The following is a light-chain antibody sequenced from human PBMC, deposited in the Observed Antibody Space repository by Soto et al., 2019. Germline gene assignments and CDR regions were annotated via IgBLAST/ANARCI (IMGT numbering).Light chain of an antibody. CDR3: SSYSDNSTHVV. CDR1: SSDVGGYNY. Sequence: QSALTQPASESGSPGQSITISCTGTSSDVGGYNYVSWYQHHPGKAPKLIIYEVTNRPSGISNRFSGSKSGNAAALTISGLQPEDETDYYCSSYSDNSTHVVFGGGSKLTVL. V-gene: IGLV2-14*01. CDR2: EVT. J-gene: IGLJ2*01.